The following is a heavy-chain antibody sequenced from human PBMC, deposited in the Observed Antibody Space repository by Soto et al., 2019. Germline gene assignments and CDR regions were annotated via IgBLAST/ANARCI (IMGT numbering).Heavy chain of an antibody. CDR1: GFTFSSYW. Sequence: EVQLVESGGGLVQPGGSLRLSCAASGFTFSSYWMSWVRQAPGKGLEWVANIKQDGSEKYYVDSVKGRFTISRDNAKNSLYLQMNSLRAEDTAVYYCARVRDYDFWSGYFREGWFDPWGQGTLVTVSS. V-gene: IGHV3-7*03. CDR2: IKQDGSEK. CDR3: ARVRDYDFWSGYFREGWFDP. J-gene: IGHJ5*02. D-gene: IGHD3-3*01.